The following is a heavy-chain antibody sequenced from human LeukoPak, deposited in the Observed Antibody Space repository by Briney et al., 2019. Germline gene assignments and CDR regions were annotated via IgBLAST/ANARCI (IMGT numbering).Heavy chain of an antibody. Sequence: SGRSLRLSCAASGFTFSSYWMHWVRQAPGKGLEWVSRITSDGGSTSYAASVKGRFTISRDNAKNTLYLQMNSLRAEDTAVYYCLRGPSFDYWGQGTLVTVSS. CDR2: ITSDGGST. CDR3: LRGPSFDY. V-gene: IGHV3-74*01. J-gene: IGHJ4*02. CDR1: GFTFSSYW.